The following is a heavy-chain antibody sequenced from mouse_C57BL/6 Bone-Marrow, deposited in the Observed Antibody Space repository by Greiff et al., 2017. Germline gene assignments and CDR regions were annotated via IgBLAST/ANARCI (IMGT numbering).Heavy chain of an antibody. V-gene: IGHV1-82*01. CDR2: IYPGDGDT. Sequence: QVQLQQSGPELVKPGASVKISCKASGYAFSSSWMNWVKQRPGKGLEWIGRIYPGDGDTNYNGKFKGKATLTADKSSSTAYMQLSSLTSEDSAVYFCARSKYYGSSYGRYFDYWGQGTTLTVSS. J-gene: IGHJ2*01. D-gene: IGHD1-1*01. CDR1: GYAFSSSW. CDR3: ARSKYYGSSYGRYFDY.